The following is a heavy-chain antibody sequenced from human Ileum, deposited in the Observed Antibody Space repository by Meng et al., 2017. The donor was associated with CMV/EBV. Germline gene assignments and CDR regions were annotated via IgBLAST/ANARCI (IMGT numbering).Heavy chain of an antibody. Sequence: KASGDKFTDYYIHWVRQAPGQGLEWMGRVNLYSGVADYAQNFQGRVTMTWDASITTAYMDLAWLRSDDTAIYFCARGGERGHQTLDPWGQGALVTVSS. CDR2: VNLYSGVA. V-gene: IGHV1-2*06. D-gene: IGHD1-1*01. CDR3: ARGGERGHQTLDP. CDR1: GDKFTDYY. J-gene: IGHJ5*02.